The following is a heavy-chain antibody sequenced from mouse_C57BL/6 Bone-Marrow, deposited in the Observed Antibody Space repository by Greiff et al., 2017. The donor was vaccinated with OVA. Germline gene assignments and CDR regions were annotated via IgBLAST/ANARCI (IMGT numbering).Heavy chain of an antibody. J-gene: IGHJ2*01. V-gene: IGHV1-19*01. CDR3: ARGSYDYLDY. Sequence: VQLQQSGPVLVKPGASVKMSCKASGYTFTDYYMNWVKQSHGKSLEWIGVINPYNGGTSYNQKFKGKATLTVDKSSSTAYMELNSLTSEDSAVYYCARGSYDYLDYWGQGTTLTVSS. CDR2: INPYNGGT. CDR1: GYTFTDYY. D-gene: IGHD2-3*01.